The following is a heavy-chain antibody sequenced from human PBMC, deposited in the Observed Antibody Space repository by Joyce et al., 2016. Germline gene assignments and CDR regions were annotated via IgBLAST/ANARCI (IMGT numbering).Heavy chain of an antibody. Sequence: QVQLVESGGGVVQPGRSLRLSCAASGFTFSSYAFHWVRQPPGKGVEWVAVISYDGSNEYYAEFVEGRFTISRDNSKSTLYLQMNSLRAEDTAVYYCVREAYYDSSTYYADAFDIWGQGTLATVSS. CDR3: VREAYYDSSTYYADAFDI. V-gene: IGHV3-30*04. J-gene: IGHJ3*02. CDR2: ISYDGSNE. CDR1: GFTFSSYA. D-gene: IGHD3-22*01.